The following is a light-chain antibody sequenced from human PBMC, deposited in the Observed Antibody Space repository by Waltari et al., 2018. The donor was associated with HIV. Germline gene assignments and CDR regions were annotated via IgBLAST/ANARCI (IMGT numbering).Light chain of an antibody. CDR1: SSDIDVSKY. J-gene: IGLJ1*01. CDR3: SSYTTTSTLYV. V-gene: IGLV2-14*03. CDR2: DVS. Sequence: QSTLTQPASVSGSPGQSVTISCPGISSDIDVSKYSSWYQQHPGKAPKLLIYDVSNRPAGVSHRFSGSKSANTASLTISGLQAEDEADYYCSSYTTTSTLYVFGTGTKVTV.